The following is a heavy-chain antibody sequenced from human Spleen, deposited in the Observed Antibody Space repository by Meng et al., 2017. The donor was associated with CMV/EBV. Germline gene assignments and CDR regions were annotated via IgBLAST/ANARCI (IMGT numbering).Heavy chain of an antibody. CDR3: AHIDSYSGFDPYFDC. Sequence: GFSLSPGGMGVGWVRQPPGKALEWLALIYWSDDEHYSPSLKSRLTITKDTSKNQVVLTMTSVDPVDTATYYCAHIDSYSGFDPYFDCWGQGTLVTVSS. CDR1: GFSLSPGGMG. CDR2: IYWSDDE. D-gene: IGHD5-12*01. J-gene: IGHJ4*02. V-gene: IGHV2-5*01.